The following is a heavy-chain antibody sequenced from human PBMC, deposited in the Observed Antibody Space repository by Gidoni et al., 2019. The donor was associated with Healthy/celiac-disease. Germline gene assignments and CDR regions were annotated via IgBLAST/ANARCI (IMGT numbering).Heavy chain of an antibody. CDR2: IRSKAYGGTT. V-gene: IGHV3-49*05. Sequence: VQLVESGGGLVKPGRSLRLSCTASGFTFGAYAMSWFRQAPGQGLEWVGFIRSKAYGGTTEYAASVKGRFTISRDDSKSIAYLQMNSLKTEDTAVYYCTRDPSAAGTEWFDPWGQGTLVTVSS. D-gene: IGHD6-13*01. CDR3: TRDPSAAGTEWFDP. CDR1: GFTFGAYA. J-gene: IGHJ5*02.